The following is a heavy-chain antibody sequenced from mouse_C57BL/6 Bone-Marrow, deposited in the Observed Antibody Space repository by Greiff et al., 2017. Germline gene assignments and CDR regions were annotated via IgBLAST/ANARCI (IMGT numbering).Heavy chain of an antibody. CDR2: ISGGGGNT. CDR3: SRQVTTVLATKYFDV. J-gene: IGHJ1*03. CDR1: GFTFSSYT. V-gene: IGHV5-9*01. Sequence: EVHLVESGGGLVKPGGSLKLSCPPSGFTFSSYTLSWVRQTPEKRLQGVAAISGGGGNTYYPDSVKGRFTISRDHDKNILYLQMSSLRSEDTALYYCSRQVTTVLATKYFDVWGTGTTVTVSS. D-gene: IGHD1-1*01.